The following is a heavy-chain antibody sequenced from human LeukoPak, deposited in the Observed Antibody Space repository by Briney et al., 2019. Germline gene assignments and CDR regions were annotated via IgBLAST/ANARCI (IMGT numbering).Heavy chain of an antibody. D-gene: IGHD3-22*01. CDR1: GGSISSSSYY. CDR2: IYYSGST. CDR3: ARGPHDYYDSSGYFDY. Sequence: PSETLSLTCTVSGGSISSSSYYWGWIRQPPGKGLEWIGSIYYSGSTYYNPSLKSRVTISVDTSKNQFSLKLSSVTAADTAVYYCARGPHDYYDSSGYFDYWGQGTLVTVSS. J-gene: IGHJ4*02. V-gene: IGHV4-39*07.